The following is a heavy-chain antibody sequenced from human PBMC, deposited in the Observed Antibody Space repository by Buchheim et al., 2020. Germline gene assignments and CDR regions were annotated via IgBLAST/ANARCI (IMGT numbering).Heavy chain of an antibody. V-gene: IGHV3-74*01. D-gene: IGHD7-27*01. CDR2: INSDGSST. J-gene: IGHJ4*02. Sequence: EVQLVESGGGLVQPGGSLRLSCAASGFTFSSYWMHWVRQAPGKGLVWVSRINSDGSSTSSADSVKGRFTISRDTAKNTLYLQMNSLRAEDTAVYYCARGSLGIRGKVHPFDYWGQGTL. CDR3: ARGSLGIRGKVHPFDY. CDR1: GFTFSSYW.